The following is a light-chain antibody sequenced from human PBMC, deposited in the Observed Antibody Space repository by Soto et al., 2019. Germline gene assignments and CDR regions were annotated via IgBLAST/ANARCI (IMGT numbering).Light chain of an antibody. CDR3: SSYTSSSTPFV. CDR2: DVS. Sequence: QSVLTQPASVSGSPGQSITISCTGTGSDVGGYNYASWYQQHPGKAPKLMIYDVSDRPSGVSNRFSGSKSGNTASLTISGLQAEDEADYFCSSYTSSSTPFVFGTGTKVTVL. V-gene: IGLV2-14*03. J-gene: IGLJ1*01. CDR1: GSDVGGYNY.